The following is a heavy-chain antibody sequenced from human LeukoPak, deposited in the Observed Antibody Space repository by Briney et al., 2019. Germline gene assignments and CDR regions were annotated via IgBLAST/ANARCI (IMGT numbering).Heavy chain of an antibody. V-gene: IGHV3-48*03. Sequence: GGSLRPSCAASGFTFSKYWMSWVRQAPGKGLEWVAHISSSGSKIYYADSVKGRFTISRDNAKNSLYLQMNSLRAEDTAVYYCARALLSWGHGTMVTVSS. CDR3: ARALLS. D-gene: IGHD3-10*01. J-gene: IGHJ3*01. CDR2: ISSSGSKI. CDR1: GFTFSKYW.